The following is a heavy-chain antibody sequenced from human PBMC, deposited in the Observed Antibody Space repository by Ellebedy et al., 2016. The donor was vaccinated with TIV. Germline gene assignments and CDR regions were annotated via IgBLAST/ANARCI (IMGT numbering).Heavy chain of an antibody. CDR3: ARDSVYGSGSYCLDS. J-gene: IGHJ4*02. V-gene: IGHV3-23*01. Sequence: GESLKISCAASGFTFSSYGMNWVRQAPGKGLEWVSAISGSGGSTYYADSVKGRFTISRDNSKNTLYLQMNSLRAEDTAVYYCARDSVYGSGSYCLDSWGQGTLVTVSS. D-gene: IGHD3-10*01. CDR1: GFTFSSYG. CDR2: ISGSGGST.